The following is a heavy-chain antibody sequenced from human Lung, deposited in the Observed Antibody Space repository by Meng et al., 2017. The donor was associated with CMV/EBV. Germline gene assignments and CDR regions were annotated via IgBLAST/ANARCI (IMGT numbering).Heavy chain of an antibody. V-gene: IGHV3-21*01. CDR2: ISNGGAYI. J-gene: IGHJ6*02. CDR1: RFMFSDYS. Sequence: GESLKISCAASRFMFSDYSMNWVRQAPGKGLEWVSSISNGGAYIYYADSVKGRFTISRDNAQNSLYLQMNSLRAEDTAVYYCARDVSPRSSVYFAIYYFYALDVWGQGXTVTVSS. CDR3: ARDVSPRSSVYFAIYYFYALDV. D-gene: IGHD5/OR15-5a*01.